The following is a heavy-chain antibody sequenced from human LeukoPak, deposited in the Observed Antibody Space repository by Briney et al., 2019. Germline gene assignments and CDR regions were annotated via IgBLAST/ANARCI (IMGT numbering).Heavy chain of an antibody. Sequence: PGGSLRLSCAASGFTFSISDMSWVRQAPGKGLEWVTGIRANGVDTYYLDSVKGRFTISRDNSKNTLYLQMNNLRAEDTAVYYCACIDYHNYWGQGTLVTVSS. CDR3: ACIDYHNY. D-gene: IGHD5-12*01. CDR1: GFTFSISD. V-gene: IGHV3-23*01. J-gene: IGHJ4*02. CDR2: IRANGVDT.